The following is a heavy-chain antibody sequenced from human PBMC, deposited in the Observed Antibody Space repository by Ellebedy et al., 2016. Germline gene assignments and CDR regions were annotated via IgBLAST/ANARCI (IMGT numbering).Heavy chain of an antibody. D-gene: IGHD3-10*01. Sequence: KFQGRVTITRDTSASTAYMELSSLRSEDTAVYYCARNPSGSAGMDVWGQGTTVTVSS. CDR3: ARNPSGSAGMDV. V-gene: IGHV1-3*01. J-gene: IGHJ6*02.